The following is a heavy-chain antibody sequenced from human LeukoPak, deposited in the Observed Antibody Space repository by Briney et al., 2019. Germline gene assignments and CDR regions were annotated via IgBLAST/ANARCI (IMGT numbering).Heavy chain of an antibody. CDR3: AKRGIARSFDAFDI. D-gene: IGHD6-13*01. CDR2: IRYDGSNK. J-gene: IGHJ3*02. V-gene: IGHV3-30*02. CDR1: GFTFSSYG. Sequence: GGSLRLSCAASGFTFSSYGMHWVRQAPGKGLEWVAFIRYDGSNKYYADSVKGRFTISRDNSKNTLYLQMNSLRAEDTAVYYCAKRGIARSFDAFDIWGQGTMVTVSS.